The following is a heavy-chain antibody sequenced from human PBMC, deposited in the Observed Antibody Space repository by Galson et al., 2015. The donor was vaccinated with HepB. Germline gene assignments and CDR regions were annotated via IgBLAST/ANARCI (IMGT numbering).Heavy chain of an antibody. D-gene: IGHD6-6*01. J-gene: IGHJ6*03. V-gene: IGHV1-69*13. Sequence: SVKVSCKASGGTFSSYAISWARQAPGQGLEWMGGIIPIFGTANYAQKFQGRVTITADESTSTAYMELSSLRSEDTAVYYCARSIQEDYYYYYMDVWGKGTTVTVSS. CDR3: ARSIQEDYYYYYMDV. CDR2: IIPIFGTA. CDR1: GGTFSSYA.